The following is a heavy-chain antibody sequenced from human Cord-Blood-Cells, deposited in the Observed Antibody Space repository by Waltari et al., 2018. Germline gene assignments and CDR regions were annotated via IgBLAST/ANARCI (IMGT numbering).Heavy chain of an antibody. CDR2: IYHSGGT. CDR1: GYSISSGYY. V-gene: IGHV4-38-2*02. D-gene: IGHD6-13*01. CDR3: AREGGIAAAGADY. Sequence: QVQLQESGPGLVKPSETLSLTCAVSGYSISSGYYWGWIRQPPGKGLGWIGSIYHSGGTYYNPSLKSRVTIAVDTSKNQFSLKLSSVTAADTAVYYCAREGGIAAAGADYWGQGTLVTVSS. J-gene: IGHJ4*02.